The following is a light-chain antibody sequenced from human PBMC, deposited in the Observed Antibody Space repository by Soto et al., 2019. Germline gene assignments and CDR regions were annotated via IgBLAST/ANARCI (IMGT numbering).Light chain of an antibody. Sequence: EIVLTQSPATLSLSPGERATLSCRAIQSVKNYLAWYQQKPGQAPRLLIYDASNRATGIPARFSGSGSGTDFTLTISSLEPEDSAVYYCQQRSNWPPVTFGGGTKVDIK. V-gene: IGKV3-11*01. CDR2: DAS. CDR3: QQRSNWPPVT. J-gene: IGKJ4*01. CDR1: QSVKNY.